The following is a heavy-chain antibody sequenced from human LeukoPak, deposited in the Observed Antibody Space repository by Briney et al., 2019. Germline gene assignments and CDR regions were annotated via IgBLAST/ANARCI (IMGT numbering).Heavy chain of an antibody. CDR2: ISGSGANT. CDR3: ARDESEKIGCWDY. CDR1: GFTFSNYG. Sequence: GGSLRLSCAASGFTFSNYGMSWVRQAPGKGLEWVSVISGSGANTYYADSVKGRFTISRDNSKNTLYLQMNSLRAEDTAVYYCARDESEKIGCWDYWGQGTLVTVSS. D-gene: IGHD2-15*01. V-gene: IGHV3-23*01. J-gene: IGHJ4*02.